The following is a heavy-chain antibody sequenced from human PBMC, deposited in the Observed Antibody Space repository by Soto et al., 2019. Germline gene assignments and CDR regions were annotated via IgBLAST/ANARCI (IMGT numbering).Heavy chain of an antibody. CDR3: ARGGSSDWQVVFAF. Sequence: PSETLSLTCAVYGGSFSGYFWNWIRQSPGKGLEWIGKVNHNGRNNYNPSLKSRVTISLDMSKNQISLKLTSVTAADTAVYYCARGGSSDWQVVFAFWGQGTMVTVS. V-gene: IGHV4-34*01. CDR2: VNHNGRN. D-gene: IGHD6-19*01. CDR1: GGSFSGYF. J-gene: IGHJ3*01.